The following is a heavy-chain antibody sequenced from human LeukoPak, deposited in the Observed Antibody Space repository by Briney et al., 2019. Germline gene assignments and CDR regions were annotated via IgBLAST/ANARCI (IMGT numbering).Heavy chain of an antibody. Sequence: GGSLRLSCAASGFIFSSYSMNWVRQAPGKGLGWVSSISGSSSYIYYADSVRGRFTISRDNAKNSLYLQMNSLRAEDTAVYYCARDKDDSSGYQAFDIWGQGTMVTVSS. V-gene: IGHV3-21*01. D-gene: IGHD3-22*01. J-gene: IGHJ3*02. CDR3: ARDKDDSSGYQAFDI. CDR1: GFIFSSYS. CDR2: ISGSSSYI.